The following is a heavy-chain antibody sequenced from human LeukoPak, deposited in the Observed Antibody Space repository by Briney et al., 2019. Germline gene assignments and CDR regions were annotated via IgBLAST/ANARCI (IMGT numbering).Heavy chain of an antibody. D-gene: IGHD6-19*01. CDR3: ARGGGSGWLGYYGMDV. V-gene: IGHV4-30-2*01. CDR1: GGSISSGNYY. J-gene: IGHJ6*02. CDR2: IDHSGNT. Sequence: SETLSLTCTVSGGSISSGNYYWSWIRQPPGKGLEWIGYIDHSGNTYYNPSLKSRVTISVDTSKNQFSLKLSSVTAADTAVYYCARGGGSGWLGYYGMDVWGQGTTVTVSS.